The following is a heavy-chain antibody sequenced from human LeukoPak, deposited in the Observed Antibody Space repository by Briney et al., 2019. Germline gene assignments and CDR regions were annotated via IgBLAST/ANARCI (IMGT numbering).Heavy chain of an antibody. CDR3: ARGSGNWGYTMPHDY. Sequence: PSETLSLTCAVYGGSFSGYYWSWIRQPPGKGLEWIGEINHSGSTNYNPSLKSRVTISVDTSKNQFSLKLSSVTAADTAVYYCARGSGNWGYTMPHDYWGQGTLVTVSS. D-gene: IGHD7-27*01. CDR1: GGSFSGYY. CDR2: INHSGST. V-gene: IGHV4-34*01. J-gene: IGHJ4*02.